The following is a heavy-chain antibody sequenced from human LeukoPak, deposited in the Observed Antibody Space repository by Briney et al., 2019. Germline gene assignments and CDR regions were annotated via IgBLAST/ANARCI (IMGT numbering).Heavy chain of an antibody. D-gene: IGHD3-10*01. Sequence: SETLSLTCTASGDSVASGGYYWNWIRQPPGKGLEWIGYYSVSTNYNLSLKSRVTISVDTSENQFSLKLTSVTAADTAVYYCARGGRGRNWFDPWGQGTLVTVSS. CDR3: ARGGRGRNWFDP. J-gene: IGHJ5*02. CDR1: GDSVASGGYY. CDR2: YSVST. V-gene: IGHV4-61*08.